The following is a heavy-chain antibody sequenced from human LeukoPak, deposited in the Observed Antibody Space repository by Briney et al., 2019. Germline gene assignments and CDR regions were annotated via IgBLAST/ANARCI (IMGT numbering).Heavy chain of an antibody. CDR1: GFTFSIYA. CDR3: AKPHDYGDYGRDY. V-gene: IGHV3-23*01. CDR2: LSGGGGNT. Sequence: GGSLRLSCAASGFTFSIYAMIWVRQAPGKGLEWASSLSGGGGNTYYADSVKGRFTISRDNSKNTLYLQMNSLRAEDTAVYYCAKPHDYGDYGRDYWGQGTLVTVSS. J-gene: IGHJ4*02. D-gene: IGHD4-17*01.